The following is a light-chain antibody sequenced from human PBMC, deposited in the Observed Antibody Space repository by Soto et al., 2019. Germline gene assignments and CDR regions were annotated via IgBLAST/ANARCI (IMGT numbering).Light chain of an antibody. J-gene: IGKJ4*01. Sequence: IVMTQSADSLAVSMDERATINCKSSQSVLYSSNNKNYLGWYQQKVGQPPKLLIYWASTRESGVPDRFSGSGSGTDFTLTISSLQAEDVAVYYCQQYYSNPLTFDGGTKVDIK. CDR1: QSVLYSSNNKNY. V-gene: IGKV4-1*01. CDR2: WAS. CDR3: QQYYSNPLT.